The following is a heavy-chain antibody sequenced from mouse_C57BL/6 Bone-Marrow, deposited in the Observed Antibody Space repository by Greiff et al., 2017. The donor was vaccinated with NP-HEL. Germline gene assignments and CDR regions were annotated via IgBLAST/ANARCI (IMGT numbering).Heavy chain of an antibody. Sequence: EVQLQQSGPELVKPGASVKISCKASGYTFTDYYMNWVKQSHGKSLAWIGDINPNNGGTSYNQKFKGKATFTVDKSYSTAYMELSSLTSEDSAVYYCAREAKLRFITTVVASFDDWGQGTTLTVSS. CDR3: AREAKLRFITTVVASFDD. V-gene: IGHV1-26*01. J-gene: IGHJ2*01. CDR2: INPNNGGT. CDR1: GYTFTDYY. D-gene: IGHD1-1*01.